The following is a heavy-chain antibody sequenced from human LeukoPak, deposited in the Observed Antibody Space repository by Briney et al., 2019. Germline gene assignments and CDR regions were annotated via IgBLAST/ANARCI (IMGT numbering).Heavy chain of an antibody. CDR3: ARDITIFGVVISWFDP. CDR1: GYTFTSYG. Sequence: ASVKVSCKASGYTFTSYGISWVRQAPGQGLEWMRWISAYNGNTNYAQKLQGRVTMTTDTSTSTAYMELRSLRSDDTAVYYCARDITIFGVVISWFDPWGQGTLVTVSS. D-gene: IGHD3-3*01. J-gene: IGHJ5*02. CDR2: ISAYNGNT. V-gene: IGHV1-18*01.